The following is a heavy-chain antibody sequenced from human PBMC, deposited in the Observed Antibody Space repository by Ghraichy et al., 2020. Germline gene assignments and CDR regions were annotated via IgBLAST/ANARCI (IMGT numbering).Heavy chain of an antibody. CDR1: GFTFSSYW. CDR3: ARGGAEYCSESSCYAGDY. V-gene: IGHV3-74*01. Sequence: GGSLRLSCAVSGFTFSSYWMHWVRQAPGKRLVWVSRINSDGSSISYADSVKGRFTFSRDNAKNTLYLQMNSLRADDTAVYYCARGGAEYCSESSCYAGDYWGQGTLVTVSS. J-gene: IGHJ4*02. D-gene: IGHD2-15*01. CDR2: INSDGSSI.